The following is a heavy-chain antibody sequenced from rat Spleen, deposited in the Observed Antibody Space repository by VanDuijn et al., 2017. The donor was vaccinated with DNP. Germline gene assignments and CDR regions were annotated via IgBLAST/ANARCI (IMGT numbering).Heavy chain of an antibody. CDR2: INKDSNTI. CDR1: GFNFNDYW. CDR3: ARGPNYGGWNDYFDY. D-gene: IGHD1-11*01. V-gene: IGHV4-2*01. J-gene: IGHJ2*01. Sequence: EVKLVESGGGLVEPGRSLKLSCAASGFNFNDYWMAWVRQAPGKGLEWIGQINKDSNTINYNPSLKDKFTISRDNAQSTLYLQVSKGGSEDTAIYYGARGPNYGGWNDYFDYWGQGVMVTVSS.